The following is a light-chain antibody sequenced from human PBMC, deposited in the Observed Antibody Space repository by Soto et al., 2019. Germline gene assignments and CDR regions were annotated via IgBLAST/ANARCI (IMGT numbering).Light chain of an antibody. Sequence: NFMLTQPHSVSESPGKTVTISCSRSSSNIASSYVQWYQQRPGSPPTTVIYENSQRPSGVPDRFSASIDSSSKSASLTISGLKTEDEADYYCQSYDNTNVVFGGGTKLTVL. J-gene: IGLJ2*01. CDR1: SSNIASSY. CDR2: ENS. CDR3: QSYDNTNVV. V-gene: IGLV6-57*04.